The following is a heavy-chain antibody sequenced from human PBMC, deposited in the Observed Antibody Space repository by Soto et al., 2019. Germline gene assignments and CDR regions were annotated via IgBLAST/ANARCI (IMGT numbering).Heavy chain of an antibody. CDR2: INPNSGGT. J-gene: IGHJ6*02. D-gene: IGHD3-10*01. CDR3: ARDGPLHYGSGPAPYYHYGMDV. Sequence: GASVKVSCKASGYTFTGYYMHWVRQAPGQGLEWMGWINPNSGGTNYAQKFQGRVTMTRDTSISTAYMELSRLRSDDTAVHYCARDGPLHYGSGPAPYYHYGMDVWGQGTTVTVSS. V-gene: IGHV1-2*02. CDR1: GYTFTGYY.